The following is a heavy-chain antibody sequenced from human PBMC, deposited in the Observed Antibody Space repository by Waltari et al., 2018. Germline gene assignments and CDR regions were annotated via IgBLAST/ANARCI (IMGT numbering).Heavy chain of an antibody. CDR3: ARGLDSNSWYGAHF. CDR2: MNPKNGNT. D-gene: IGHD6-13*01. V-gene: IGHV1-8*01. J-gene: IGHJ4*02. CDR1: GYTFPNYD. Sequence: QVLLVQSGAELKTPGASVKVSCKASGYTFPNYDINWLRQATGQGLEWVGWMNPKNGNTLYAQKFQGRVPLTRDNSINTAYMELTSLTSDDTGVYYCARGLDSNSWYGAHFWGQGTLVTVAS.